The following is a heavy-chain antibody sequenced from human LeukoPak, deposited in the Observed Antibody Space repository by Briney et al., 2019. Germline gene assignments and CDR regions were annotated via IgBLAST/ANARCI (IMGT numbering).Heavy chain of an antibody. D-gene: IGHD3/OR15-3a*01. CDR3: VSLDGVYYYHMDV. J-gene: IGHJ6*02. V-gene: IGHV3-74*03. CDR2: ISPDGNSA. CDR1: GFTFSSYG. Sequence: PGGSLRLSCAASGFTFSSYGMHWVRQAPGKGLVWVSRISPDGNSATYADSVKGRFTISRDNAKNTLYLQMNSLRAEDSAVYYCVSLDGVYYYHMDVWGQGTTVIVSS.